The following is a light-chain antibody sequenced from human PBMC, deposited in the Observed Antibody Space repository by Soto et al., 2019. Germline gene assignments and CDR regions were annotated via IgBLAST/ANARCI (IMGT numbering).Light chain of an antibody. V-gene: IGLV2-14*01. J-gene: IGLJ2*01. Sequence: QSALTQPASVSGSPGQSITISCTGTSSDIGAYKYVSWYQQHPGRAPKLMIYEVIHRPSGVSSRFSGSKSGKTASLSISGLQADDEADYYCGSYTSSRTLVFGGGTKVTVL. CDR3: GSYTSSRTLV. CDR2: EVI. CDR1: SSDIGAYKY.